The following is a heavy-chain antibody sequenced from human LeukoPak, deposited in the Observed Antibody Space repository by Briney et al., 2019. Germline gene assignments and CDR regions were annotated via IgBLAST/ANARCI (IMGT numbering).Heavy chain of an antibody. D-gene: IGHD5-12*01. Sequence: GGSLRLSCAVSGFTFSNAWMTWVRQAPGKGLEWVANIKQDGSEKYYVDSVKGRFTISRDNAKNSLYLQMNSLRAEDTAVYYCEVATTEAFDIWGQGTMVTVSS. J-gene: IGHJ3*02. CDR3: EVATTEAFDI. CDR1: GFTFSNAW. CDR2: IKQDGSEK. V-gene: IGHV3-7*01.